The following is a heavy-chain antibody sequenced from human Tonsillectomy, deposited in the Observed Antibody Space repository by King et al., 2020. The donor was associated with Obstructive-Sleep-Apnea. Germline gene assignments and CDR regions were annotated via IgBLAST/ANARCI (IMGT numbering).Heavy chain of an antibody. CDR2: IWYDGSNK. J-gene: IGHJ3*02. CDR3: AKDRRWGDDAFDI. Sequence: VQLVESGGGVVQPGRSLRLSCAASGFTFSSYGMHWVRQAPGKGLEWVAVIWYDGSNKYYADSVKGRFTISRDNSKNTLYLQMNSLRAEDTAVYYCAKDRRWGDDAFDIWGQGTMVTGSS. D-gene: IGHD3-10*01. CDR1: GFTFSSYG. V-gene: IGHV3-33*06.